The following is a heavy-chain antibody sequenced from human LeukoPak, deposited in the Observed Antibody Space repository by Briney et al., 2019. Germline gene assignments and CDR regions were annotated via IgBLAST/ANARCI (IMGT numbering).Heavy chain of an antibody. Sequence: SESLSLIYTLSGASVSSACSGCVRQPPGKGLEWIGYIYYSGSTNYNPSLKSRVTISVETSKNQFSLKLSSVTAADTAVYYCAALGAFSFYYWGPGTLVTVSS. CDR3: AALGAFSFYY. D-gene: IGHD3-16*01. CDR2: IYYSGST. V-gene: IGHV4-59*02. J-gene: IGHJ4*02. CDR1: GASVSSAC.